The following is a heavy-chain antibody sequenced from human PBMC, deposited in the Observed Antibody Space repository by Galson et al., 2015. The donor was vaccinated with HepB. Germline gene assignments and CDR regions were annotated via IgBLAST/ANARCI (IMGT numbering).Heavy chain of an antibody. J-gene: IGHJ6*02. D-gene: IGHD6-19*01. CDR1: GYTFNIYA. Sequence: SVKVSCKASGYTFNIYAMNWVRQAPGQGLEWLGWINTKTGNPTYAQGFTGRFVFSLDTSVNMAYLQISSLKAEDTAVYYCARGLGLAVAGTVGGMDVWGQGTTVSVSS. V-gene: IGHV7-4-1*04. CDR3: ARGLGLAVAGTVGGMDV. CDR2: INTKTGNP.